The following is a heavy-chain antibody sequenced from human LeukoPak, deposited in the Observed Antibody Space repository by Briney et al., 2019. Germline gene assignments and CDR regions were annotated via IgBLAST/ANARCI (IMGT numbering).Heavy chain of an antibody. CDR1: GFTFSSYA. V-gene: IGHV3-23*01. J-gene: IGHJ4*02. Sequence: GGSLRLSCAASGFTFSSYAMSWVRQAPGKGLEWVPGISGSGASTYYADSVKGRFTISRDNSKNTLYLQMNSLRAEDTAVYYCAKESYYDSSGILGWGQGTLVTVSS. D-gene: IGHD3-22*01. CDR3: AKESYYDSSGILG. CDR2: ISGSGAST.